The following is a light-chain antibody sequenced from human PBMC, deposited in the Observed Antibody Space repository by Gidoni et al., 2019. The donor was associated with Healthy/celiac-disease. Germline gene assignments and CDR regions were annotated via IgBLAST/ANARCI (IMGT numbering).Light chain of an antibody. Sequence: EIVMTHSPATLSLSPGERATLSCRASQSVSSNLAWYQQKPGQAPRLLIYGASTRATGIPARFSGSGSGTEFTLTISSLQSEDFAVYYCQQYNNWPYTFGQXTKLEIK. V-gene: IGKV3-15*01. CDR3: QQYNNWPYT. CDR2: GAS. J-gene: IGKJ2*01. CDR1: QSVSSN.